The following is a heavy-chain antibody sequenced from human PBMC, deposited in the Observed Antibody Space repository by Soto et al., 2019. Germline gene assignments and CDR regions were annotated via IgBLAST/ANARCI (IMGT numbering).Heavy chain of an antibody. CDR1: GYTFTSYD. J-gene: IGHJ6*02. Sequence: ASVKVSCKASGYTFTSYDINWVRQATGQGLEWMGWMNPNSGNTGYAQKFQGRVTMTRNTSISTAYMELSSLRSGDTAVYYCASLHYDFWSGYYPMDVWGQGTTVTVSS. CDR3: ASLHYDFWSGYYPMDV. CDR2: MNPNSGNT. V-gene: IGHV1-8*01. D-gene: IGHD3-3*01.